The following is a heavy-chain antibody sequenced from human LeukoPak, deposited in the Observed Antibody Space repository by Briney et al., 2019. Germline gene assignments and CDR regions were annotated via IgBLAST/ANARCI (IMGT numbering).Heavy chain of an antibody. Sequence: GGSLRLSCAASGFTFSSYWMSWVRQAPGKGLEWVANIKQDGSEKYYVDSVKGRFTISRDNAKNSLYLQMNSLRAEDTAVYYCAREITMVRGVIGWFDPWGQGTLVTVSS. CDR1: GFTFSSYW. D-gene: IGHD3-10*01. CDR3: AREITMVRGVIGWFDP. V-gene: IGHV3-7*01. J-gene: IGHJ5*02. CDR2: IKQDGSEK.